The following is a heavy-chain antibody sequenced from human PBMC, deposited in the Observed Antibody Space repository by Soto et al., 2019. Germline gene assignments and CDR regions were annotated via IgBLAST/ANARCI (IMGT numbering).Heavy chain of an antibody. J-gene: IGHJ5*02. CDR1: GGSISSYY. CDR2: IYYSGST. Sequence: QVQLQESGPGLVKPSETLSLTCTVSGGSISSYYWSWIRQPPGKGLEWIGYIYYSGSTNYNPSLTRRVTISGFTCTSRFSLRLSAVTAADTAVYYCARDQVPAASLGWFDPWGQGTLVTVSS. D-gene: IGHD2-2*01. V-gene: IGHV4-59*01. CDR3: ARDQVPAASLGWFDP.